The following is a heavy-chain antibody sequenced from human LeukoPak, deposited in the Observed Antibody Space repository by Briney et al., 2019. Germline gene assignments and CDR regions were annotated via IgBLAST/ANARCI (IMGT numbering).Heavy chain of an antibody. D-gene: IGHD3-16*01. J-gene: IGHJ4*02. CDR1: GFTFDDYA. CDR2: ISWNSGSI. CDR3: ARDLIGRAFDY. V-gene: IGHV3-9*01. Sequence: PGGSLRLSCAASGFTFDDYAMHWVRQAPGKGLEWVSGISWNSGSIGYADSVKGRFTISRDNAKNSLYLQMNSLRAEDTAVYYCARDLIGRAFDYWGQGTLVTVSS.